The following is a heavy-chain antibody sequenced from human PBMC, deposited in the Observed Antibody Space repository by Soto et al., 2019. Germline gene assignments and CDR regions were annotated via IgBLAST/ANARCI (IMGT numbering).Heavy chain of an antibody. D-gene: IGHD6-19*01. CDR3: ARLDVAVAGHAFDY. V-gene: IGHV5-51*01. CDR1: GYSFTSYW. Sequence: GESLKISCKGSGYSFTSYWIGWVRQMPGKGLEWMEIIYPTNSDTRYSPSFQGQVTISDDKSISTAYLQWSSLKASDTAMYYCARLDVAVAGHAFDYWGQGTLVTVSS. J-gene: IGHJ4*02. CDR2: IYPTNSDT.